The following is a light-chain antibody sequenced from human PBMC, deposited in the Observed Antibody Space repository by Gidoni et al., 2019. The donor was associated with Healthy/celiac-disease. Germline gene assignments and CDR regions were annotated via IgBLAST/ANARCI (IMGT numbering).Light chain of an antibody. Sequence: EIVMTQSPATLSVLPGGSATLSCRARQSVSSNLAWYQQKPDQAPRLLNYGASTRATGIPARISSSGSGKEFTLTISSLQSEDFAVYYCQQYNNWPKTFGQGTKLEIK. CDR1: QSVSSN. V-gene: IGKV3-15*01. CDR2: GAS. J-gene: IGKJ2*01. CDR3: QQYNNWPKT.